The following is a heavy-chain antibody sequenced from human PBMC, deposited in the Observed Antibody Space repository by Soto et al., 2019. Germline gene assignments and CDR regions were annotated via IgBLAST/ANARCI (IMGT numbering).Heavy chain of an antibody. CDR3: ARHARYSYAWAHHIDY. CDR2: IYPGDSDT. V-gene: IGHV5-51*01. J-gene: IGHJ4*02. D-gene: IGHD5-18*01. CDR1: GDSYTSDW. Sequence: PGESLKISCKGSGDSYTSDWIGWVRQMPGKGLEWMGIIYPGDSDTRYSPSFQGQVTISADKSISTAYLQWSSLKASDTAMYYCARHARYSYAWAHHIDYWGQGTLVTVSS.